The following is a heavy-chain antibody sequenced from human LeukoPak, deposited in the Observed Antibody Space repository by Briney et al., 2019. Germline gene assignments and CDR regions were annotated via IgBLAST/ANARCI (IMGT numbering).Heavy chain of an antibody. Sequence: ASVKVSCKASGYTFTGYYMHWVRQAPGQGLEWMGWINPNSGGTNYAQKFQGRVTMTRDTSISTAYMELSRLRSDDTAVYYCATDSRFLEWFRGAFDIWGQGTMVTVSS. CDR3: ATDSRFLEWFRGAFDI. CDR1: GYTFTGYY. D-gene: IGHD3-3*01. V-gene: IGHV1-2*02. CDR2: INPNSGGT. J-gene: IGHJ3*02.